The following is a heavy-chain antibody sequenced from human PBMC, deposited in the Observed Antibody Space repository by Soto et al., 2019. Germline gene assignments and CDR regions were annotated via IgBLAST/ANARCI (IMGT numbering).Heavy chain of an antibody. CDR1: GGSFSGYY. CDR3: ASTRVSSYYGSGSREGWFDP. D-gene: IGHD3-10*01. CDR2: INHSGST. Sequence: NPSETLSLTCAVYGGSFSGYYWSWIRQPPGKGLEWIGEINHSGSTNYNPSLKSRVTISVDTSKNQFSLKLSSVTAADTAVYYCASTRVSSYYGSGSREGWFDPWGQGTLVTVSS. J-gene: IGHJ5*02. V-gene: IGHV4-34*01.